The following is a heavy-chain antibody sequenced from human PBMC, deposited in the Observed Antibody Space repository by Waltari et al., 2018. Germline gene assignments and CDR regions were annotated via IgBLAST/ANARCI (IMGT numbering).Heavy chain of an antibody. V-gene: IGHV4-59*01. Sequence: QVQLQESGPGLVKPSETLSLTCTVSGGSISSYYWSWIRQPPGKGLEWIGYIYYSGSTHYNPSLKSRVTISVDTSKNQFSLKLSSVTAADTAVYYCARDNIAVAGKWYFDLWGRGTLVTVSS. CDR2: IYYSGST. D-gene: IGHD6-19*01. J-gene: IGHJ2*01. CDR3: ARDNIAVAGKWYFDL. CDR1: GGSISSYY.